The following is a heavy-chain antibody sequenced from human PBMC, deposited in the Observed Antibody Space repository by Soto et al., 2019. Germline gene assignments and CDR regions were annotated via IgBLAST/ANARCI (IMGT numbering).Heavy chain of an antibody. J-gene: IGHJ5*02. CDR2: INAGSGGT. V-gene: IGHV1-3*01. D-gene: IGHD1-26*01. CDR1: GYTFDSYA. CDR3: ARDWDPADGRNWFDP. Sequence: QVHLVQSGVEVKKPGASVKVSCKASGYTFDSYALHWVRQAPGQRLEWMGRINAGSGGTKYSENFQGRVTITRDASASTGYMELSSLRSEDTAVYYCARDWDPADGRNWFDPWGQGTLVTVSS.